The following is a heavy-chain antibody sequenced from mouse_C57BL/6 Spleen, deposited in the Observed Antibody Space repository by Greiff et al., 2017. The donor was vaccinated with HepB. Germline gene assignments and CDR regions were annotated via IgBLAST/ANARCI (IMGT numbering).Heavy chain of an antibody. D-gene: IGHD1-1*01. V-gene: IGHV5-4*01. CDR3: AREPYYYYGSSYFDY. J-gene: IGHJ2*01. CDR1: GFTFSSYA. Sequence: EVKLVESGGGLVKPGGSLKLSCAASGFTFSSYAMSWVRQTPEKRLEWVATISDGGSYTYYPDNVKGRFTISRDNAKNNLYLQMSHLKSEDTAMYYCAREPYYYYGSSYFDYWGQGTTLTVSS. CDR2: ISDGGSYT.